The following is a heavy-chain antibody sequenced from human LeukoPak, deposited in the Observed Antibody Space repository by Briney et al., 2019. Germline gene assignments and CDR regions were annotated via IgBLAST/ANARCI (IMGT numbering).Heavy chain of an antibody. CDR1: GASINSGGFF. J-gene: IGHJ3*02. CDR3: ARVLGVTTGHTFDI. D-gene: IGHD4-17*01. V-gene: IGHV4-31*03. Sequence: PSQTLSLTCTVSGASINSGGFFWSWIRQHPGKGLEWIGHIYYSGYTYYNPSLTSRLAISLDTSKPQFPLRLSSVTAADTALYYCARVLGVTTGHTFDIWGQGIMVTVSS. CDR2: IYYSGYT.